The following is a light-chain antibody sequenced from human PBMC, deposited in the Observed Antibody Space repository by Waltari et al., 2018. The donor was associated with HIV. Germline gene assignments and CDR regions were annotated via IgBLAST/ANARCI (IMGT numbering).Light chain of an antibody. Sequence: DIVMTQSPLSLSATPGEPASISCSPRQSLLKSNGYTHLDWYLQKPGQSPQLLIYLGSNRASGVPDRFSGSGSGTDFTLKISRVEAEDVGVYYCMQALQTPITFGQGTRLEIK. CDR1: QSLLKSNGYTH. CDR2: LGS. V-gene: IGKV2-28*01. J-gene: IGKJ5*01. CDR3: MQALQTPIT.